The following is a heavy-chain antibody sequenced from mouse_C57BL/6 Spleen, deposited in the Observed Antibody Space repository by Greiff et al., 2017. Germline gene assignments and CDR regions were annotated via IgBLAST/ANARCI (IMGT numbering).Heavy chain of an antibody. D-gene: IGHD2-4*01. J-gene: IGHJ2*01. V-gene: IGHV1-81*01. CDR2: IYPRSGNT. Sequence: QVQLQQSGAELARPGASVKLSCKASGYTFTSYGISWVKQRTGQGLEWIGEIYPRSGNTYYNEKFKGKATLTADKSSSTAYMELRSLTSEDSAVYFCARSNDYDGGYYFDYWGQGTTLTVSS. CDR3: ARSNDYDGGYYFDY. CDR1: GYTFTSYG.